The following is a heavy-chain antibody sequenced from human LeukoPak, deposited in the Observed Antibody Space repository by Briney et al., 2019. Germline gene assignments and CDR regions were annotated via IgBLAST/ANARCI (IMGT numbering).Heavy chain of an antibody. CDR3: AREGGSPV. J-gene: IGHJ4*02. Sequence: GGSLRLSCADSGLTISNNWMSWVRQAPGKGLEWVANIKLDGSEQYYVDSVKGRFTISRDNGKNLLYLQMNSLRAEDTAVYYCAREGGSPVWGQGTLVTVSS. CDR1: GLTISNNW. V-gene: IGHV3-7*01. CDR2: IKLDGSEQ. D-gene: IGHD3-16*01.